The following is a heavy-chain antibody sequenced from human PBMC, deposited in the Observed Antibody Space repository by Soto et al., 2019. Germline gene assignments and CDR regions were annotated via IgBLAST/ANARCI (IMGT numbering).Heavy chain of an antibody. J-gene: IGHJ4*02. Sequence: PGGSLSLSCAASGFTFSSYAMSWVRQAPGKGLEWVSAISGSGGSTYYADSVKGRFTISRDNSKNTLYLQMNSLRAEDTAVYYCAKDLDRDSYGDRTSGFLDYWGQGTLVTVSS. D-gene: IGHD4-17*01. CDR3: AKDLDRDSYGDRTSGFLDY. CDR2: ISGSGGST. CDR1: GFTFSSYA. V-gene: IGHV3-23*01.